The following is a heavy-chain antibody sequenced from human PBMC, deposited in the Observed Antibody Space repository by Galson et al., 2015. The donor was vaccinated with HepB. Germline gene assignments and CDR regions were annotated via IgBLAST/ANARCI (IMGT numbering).Heavy chain of an antibody. Sequence: SVKVSCKASGYTFTDYGFNWVRQAPGQGLEWMGWISSYNGDTDYAQNVQNRVAMTTDTSTNTAYMEVRSLTSADTAVYYCARSGGVSSYYYYGMDVWGQGTTVTVSS. CDR2: ISSYNGDT. CDR3: ARSGGVSSYYYYGMDV. J-gene: IGHJ6*01. V-gene: IGHV1-18*04. D-gene: IGHD3-10*01. CDR1: GYTFTDYG.